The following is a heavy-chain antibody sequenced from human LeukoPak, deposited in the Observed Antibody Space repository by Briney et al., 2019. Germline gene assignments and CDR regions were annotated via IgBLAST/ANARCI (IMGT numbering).Heavy chain of an antibody. CDR2: IYQSGSI. D-gene: IGHD6-13*01. Sequence: SETLSLTCTVSGGSISGYYWSWIRQPPGEGLEWIGYIYQSGSIYYNPSLKSRVTISVDRSKSQFSLNLNSVTAADTAVYYCARAHYSSWNHFDYWGQGTLITVSS. V-gene: IGHV4-59*12. J-gene: IGHJ4*02. CDR3: ARAHYSSWNHFDY. CDR1: GGSISGYY.